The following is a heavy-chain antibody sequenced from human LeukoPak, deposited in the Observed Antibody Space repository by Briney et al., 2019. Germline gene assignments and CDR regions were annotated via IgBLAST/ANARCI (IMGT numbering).Heavy chain of an antibody. V-gene: IGHV3-15*01. CDR2: MKSQAEGATT. J-gene: IGHJ4*02. D-gene: IGHD3-22*01. Sequence: GGSLRLSCAVSGFTFSSAWMSWVRQAPGKGLEWVGRMKSQAEGATTDYAAPVKDRFTISRDDSKNTLYLQMDSLKTEDTAVYYCTIHYDSSGYYYGTDAPNSFDYWGQGTLDAVSS. CDR3: TIHYDSSGYYYGTDAPNSFDY. CDR1: GFTFSSAW.